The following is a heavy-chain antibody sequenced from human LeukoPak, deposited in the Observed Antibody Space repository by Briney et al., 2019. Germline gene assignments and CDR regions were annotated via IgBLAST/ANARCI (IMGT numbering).Heavy chain of an antibody. CDR1: GFTFSSYW. CDR2: INSDGSST. V-gene: IGHV3-74*01. CDR3: ARGPRRDYYDSSGYMGY. Sequence: GGSLRLSCAASGFTFSSYWMHWVRQAPGKGLVWVSRINSDGSSTSYADSVKGRFTISRDNAKNTLYLQMNSLRAEDTAVYYCARGPRRDYYDSSGYMGYWGQGTLVTVSS. J-gene: IGHJ4*02. D-gene: IGHD3-22*01.